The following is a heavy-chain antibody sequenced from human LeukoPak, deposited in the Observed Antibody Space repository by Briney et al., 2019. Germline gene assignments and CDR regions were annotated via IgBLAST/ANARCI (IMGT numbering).Heavy chain of an antibody. V-gene: IGHV3-23*01. D-gene: IGHD2-2*02. Sequence: GGSLRLSCAASGFTFSNYGMSWVSQAPGKGLEWVSTITGSGSATYNAGSVKGRFTTSRDNSNNTLYLQMNSLRAEDAAVYYCAKTEAPAAIRAGSDYWGQGTLATVSS. CDR1: GFTFSNYG. CDR2: ITGSGSAT. CDR3: AKTEAPAAIRAGSDY. J-gene: IGHJ4*02.